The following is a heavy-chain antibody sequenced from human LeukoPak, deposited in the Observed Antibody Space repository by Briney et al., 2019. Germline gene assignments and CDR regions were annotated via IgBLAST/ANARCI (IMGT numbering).Heavy chain of an antibody. D-gene: IGHD3-22*01. CDR3: ASPYGSSGYFYLDY. Sequence: SETLSLTCTVSGGSITSSNHYWGWIRQPPGKGLDWIGSIHYSGTTYYNPSLKSRVTISLDTSKNQFSLKLSSVTAADTAMYYCASPYGSSGYFYLDYWGQGTLVTVSS. J-gene: IGHJ4*02. V-gene: IGHV4-39*01. CDR1: GGSITSSNHY. CDR2: IHYSGTT.